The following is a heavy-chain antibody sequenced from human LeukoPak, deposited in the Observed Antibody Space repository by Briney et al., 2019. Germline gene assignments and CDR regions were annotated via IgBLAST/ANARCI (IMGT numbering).Heavy chain of an antibody. CDR2: IIPIFGTA. CDR1: GVTFSSYV. V-gene: IGHV1-69*01. CDR3: ARSGYGGSSYGGYYYMDV. Sequence: SVKVSCKASGVTFSSYVISWVRQAPGQGLEWMGGIIPIFGTANYAQKFQGRVTITADESTSTAYMELSSLRSEDTAVYYCARSGYGGSSYGGYYYMDVWGKGTTVTVSS. J-gene: IGHJ6*03. D-gene: IGHD1-26*01.